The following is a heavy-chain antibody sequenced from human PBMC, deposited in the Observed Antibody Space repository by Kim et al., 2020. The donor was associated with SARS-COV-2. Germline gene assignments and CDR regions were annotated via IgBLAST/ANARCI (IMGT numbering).Heavy chain of an antibody. Sequence: SQTLSLTCAISGDSVSSISATWSWIRQSPSRGLEWLGRRYYRAKWYNEYAVAVKSRITINPDASKNQFSLQLNSVTPEDTAVYYCARGTGTPGYGMDVWGQGTTVTVSS. D-gene: IGHD1-7*01. CDR1: GDSVSSISAT. J-gene: IGHJ6*02. CDR3: ARGTGTPGYGMDV. V-gene: IGHV6-1*01. CDR2: RYYRAKWYN.